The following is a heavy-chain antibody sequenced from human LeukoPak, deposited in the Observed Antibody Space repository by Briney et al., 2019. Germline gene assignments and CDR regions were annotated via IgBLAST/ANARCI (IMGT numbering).Heavy chain of an antibody. D-gene: IGHD4-11*01. CDR1: GGSINSYY. Sequence: KPSETLSLTCAVSGGSINSYYWSWIRQPARKGLGWIGRIFTSGSTNYNASLKSRVTMSVDTSKNQFSLKLRSMTAADTAVYYCARAPVTVKDSFDIWGQGTMVTVSS. V-gene: IGHV4-4*07. J-gene: IGHJ3*02. CDR3: ARAPVTVKDSFDI. CDR2: IFTSGST.